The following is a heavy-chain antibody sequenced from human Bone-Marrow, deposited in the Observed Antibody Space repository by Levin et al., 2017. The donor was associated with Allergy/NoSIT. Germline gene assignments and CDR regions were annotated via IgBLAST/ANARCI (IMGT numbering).Heavy chain of an antibody. Sequence: GGSLRLSCAASGFTFSDYAMSWVHQAPGKGLEWVSTFSGSSATTYYADSVKGRFTISRDNSQNTLYLQMNSLGVEDTAIYFCARRMPAISYYFDFWGQGTLVTVSS. CDR2: FSGSSATT. D-gene: IGHD2-15*01. CDR3: ARRMPAISYYFDF. J-gene: IGHJ4*02. V-gene: IGHV3-23*01. CDR1: GFTFSDYA.